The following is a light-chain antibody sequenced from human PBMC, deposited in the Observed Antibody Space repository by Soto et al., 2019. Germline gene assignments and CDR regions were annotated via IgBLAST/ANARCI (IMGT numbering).Light chain of an antibody. V-gene: IGLV4-69*01. CDR2: LNSDGSH. Sequence: QLVLTQSPSASASLGASVKLTCTLSSGHSSYAIAWHQQQPEKGPRYLMKLNSDGSHSKGDGIPDRFSGSSSGAERYLTISNLQSEDEADYYCQTWGTGPFVFGTGTKLTVL. J-gene: IGLJ1*01. CDR1: SGHSSYA. CDR3: QTWGTGPFV.